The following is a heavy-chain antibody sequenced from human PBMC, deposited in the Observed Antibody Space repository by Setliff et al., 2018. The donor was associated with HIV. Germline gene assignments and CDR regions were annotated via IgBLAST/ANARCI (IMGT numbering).Heavy chain of an antibody. J-gene: IGHJ4*02. D-gene: IGHD3-16*01. CDR2: MNAKSGST. Sequence: ASVKVSCKSSGYTFSDYYMHWVRQAPGQGLEWMGIMNAKSGSTHYAQKFQGRVTITADESTSTAYMELSSLRSEDTAVYYCAREEADSQGGAYFDYWGQGTLVTVSS. CDR3: AREEADSQGGAYFDY. CDR1: GYTFSDYY. V-gene: IGHV1-46*01.